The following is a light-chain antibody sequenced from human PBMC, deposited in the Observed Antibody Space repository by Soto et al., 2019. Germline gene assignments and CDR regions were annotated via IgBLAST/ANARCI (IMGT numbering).Light chain of an antibody. CDR1: SSDVGGYNY. J-gene: IGLJ2*01. CDR3: SSYTRNSTLV. V-gene: IGLV2-14*01. Sequence: QSALTQPASVSGSPGQSITISCTGTSSDVGGYNYVSWYQQHPGKAPKLMIYEVSNRPSGVSNRFSGSKSGNTASLTISGLQAEDEDYYYCSSYTRNSTLVFGGGTKLTVL. CDR2: EVS.